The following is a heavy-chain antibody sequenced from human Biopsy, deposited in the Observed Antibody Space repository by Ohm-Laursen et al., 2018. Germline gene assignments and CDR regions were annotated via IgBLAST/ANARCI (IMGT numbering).Heavy chain of an antibody. D-gene: IGHD4-17*01. CDR3: ARLPHGDYRYNFDY. CDR2: ISYSGIT. V-gene: IGHV4-59*08. Sequence: SETLSLTCTVSGGSTSSSYWSWVRQPPGKGLEWIGYISYSGITNYNASLKSRLTISIDTSKNQFSLKLSPVTAADTAVYYCARLPHGDYRYNFDYWGQGTLVTVSS. J-gene: IGHJ4*02. CDR1: GGSTSSSY.